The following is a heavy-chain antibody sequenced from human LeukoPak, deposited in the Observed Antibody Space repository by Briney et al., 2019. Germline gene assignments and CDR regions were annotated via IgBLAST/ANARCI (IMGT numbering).Heavy chain of an antibody. CDR2: ISTTGDT. Sequence: PGGSLRLSCAASGFTFRSYDMHWVRQATGTGLEWVSAISTTGDTYYPDSVKGRFTISRENAKNSLYLQMTALRAGDTAVYYCARGGRGSSWSDNWGQGTLVTVSS. V-gene: IGHV3-13*01. J-gene: IGHJ4*02. CDR3: ARGGRGSSWSDN. D-gene: IGHD6-13*01. CDR1: GFTFRSYD.